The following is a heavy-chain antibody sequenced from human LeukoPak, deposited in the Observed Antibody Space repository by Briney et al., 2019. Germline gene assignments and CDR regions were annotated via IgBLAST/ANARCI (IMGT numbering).Heavy chain of an antibody. J-gene: IGHJ4*02. CDR2: INHSGST. D-gene: IGHD3-22*01. Sequence: SETLSLTCAVYGGSFSGYYWSWIRQPPGKGLEWIGEINHSGSTNYNPSLKSRVTIPVDTSKNQFPLKLSSVTAADTAVYYCARGLRHYYYDSSGYYYDTRGSNYFDYWGQGTLVTVSS. V-gene: IGHV4-34*01. CDR1: GGSFSGYY. CDR3: ARGLRHYYYDSSGYYYDTRGSNYFDY.